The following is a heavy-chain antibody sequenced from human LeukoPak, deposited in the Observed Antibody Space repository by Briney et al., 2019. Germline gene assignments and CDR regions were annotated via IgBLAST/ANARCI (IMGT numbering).Heavy chain of an antibody. V-gene: IGHV3-30*14. CDR2: ISQTGSIE. Sequence: PGGSLRLSCAASGFTFTTYVIHWVRQAPGKGLEWVAVISQTGSIETYADSVKGRFTISRDNSKNTVYLQMNSLKSEDTAVYYCARDRAVALPTYYYYMDVWGKGTTVTVSS. CDR3: ARDRAVALPTYYYYMDV. CDR1: GFTFTTYV. D-gene: IGHD2-15*01. J-gene: IGHJ6*03.